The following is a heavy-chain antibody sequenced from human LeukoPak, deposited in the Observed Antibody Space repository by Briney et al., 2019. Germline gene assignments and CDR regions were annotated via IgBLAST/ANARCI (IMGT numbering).Heavy chain of an antibody. D-gene: IGHD1-26*01. CDR2: INTDGSST. V-gene: IGHV3-74*01. J-gene: IGHJ4*02. CDR1: GFTFSSYW. CDR3: ARDPYSGSYYSAYY. Sequence: GGSLRLSCAASGFTFSSYWMHWVRQAPGKGLVWVSRINTDGSSTRYADSVKGRFTISRDNAKNTLYLQMNSLRAEDTAVYYCARDPYSGSYYSAYYWGQGTLVTVSS.